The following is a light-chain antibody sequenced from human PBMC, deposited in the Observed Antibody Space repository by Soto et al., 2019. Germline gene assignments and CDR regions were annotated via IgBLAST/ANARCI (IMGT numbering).Light chain of an antibody. Sequence: IVMTQSLLSLPVTPGEPASISCRSSQSLLHSDGYNYLDWYLQKPGQSPQLLIYLGSNRASGVPDRFSGSGSGTDFTLKISRVEAEDVGIYYCMQARSGWTFGQGTKVEIK. CDR1: QSLLHSDGYNY. CDR2: LGS. J-gene: IGKJ1*01. CDR3: MQARSGWT. V-gene: IGKV2-28*01.